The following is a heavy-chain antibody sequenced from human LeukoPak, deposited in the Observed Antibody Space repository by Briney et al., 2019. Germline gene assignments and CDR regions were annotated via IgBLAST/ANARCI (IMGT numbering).Heavy chain of an antibody. D-gene: IGHD5-12*01. CDR3: ARRGPYSGYDYDY. CDR1: GGSFSGYY. J-gene: IGHJ4*02. V-gene: IGHV4-34*01. Sequence: SETLSLTCAVYGGSFSGYYWSWIRQPPGKGLEWIGEINHSGSTNYNPSLKSRVTISVDTSKNQFSLKLSSVTAADTAVYYCARRGPYSGYDYDYWGQGTLVTVSS. CDR2: INHSGST.